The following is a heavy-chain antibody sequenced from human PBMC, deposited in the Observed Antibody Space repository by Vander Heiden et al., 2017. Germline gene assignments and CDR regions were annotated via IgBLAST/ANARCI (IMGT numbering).Heavy chain of an antibody. CDR1: GFTFSSYE. D-gene: IGHD6-19*01. Sequence: EVQLVESGGGLVQPGGSLSLSCAASGFTFSSYEMNWVRQAPGKGLEWVSYVSSTINTVYYADSVKGRFTISRDNAKSSLYLQMNSLRAEDTALYYCARLYSSGFSGGMDVWGQGTTVTVSS. CDR3: ARLYSSGFSGGMDV. CDR2: VSSTINTV. J-gene: IGHJ6*02. V-gene: IGHV3-48*03.